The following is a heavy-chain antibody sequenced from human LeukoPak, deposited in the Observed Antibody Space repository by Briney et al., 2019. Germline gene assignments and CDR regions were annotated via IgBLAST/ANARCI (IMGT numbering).Heavy chain of an antibody. V-gene: IGHV3-73*01. J-gene: IGHJ4*02. CDR1: GFTFSGSA. Sequence: GGSLKLSCAASGFTFSGSAMHWVRQASGKGLEWVGRIRSKANSYATAYAASVKGRFTISRDDSKSTAYLQMNSLKTEDTAVYYCTRSDTTFDYWGQGTLVTVSS. CDR3: TRSDTTFDY. D-gene: IGHD1-1*01. CDR2: IRSKANSYAT.